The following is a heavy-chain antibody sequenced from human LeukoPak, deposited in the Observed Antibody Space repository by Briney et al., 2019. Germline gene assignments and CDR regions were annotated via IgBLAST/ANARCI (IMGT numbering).Heavy chain of an antibody. Sequence: SETLSVTCGISGGSLSGYYWTWIRQPPGKGLEWIGEINHSGSTNYNPSLKSRVTISVDTSKNQFSLKLISVTAADTAVYYCAKGRPWRLVVPTTKKKNWFDPWGQGALVTVSS. CDR3: AKGRPWRLVVPTTKKKNWFDP. D-gene: IGHD2-15*01. CDR1: GGSLSGYY. J-gene: IGHJ5*02. CDR2: INHSGST. V-gene: IGHV4-34*01.